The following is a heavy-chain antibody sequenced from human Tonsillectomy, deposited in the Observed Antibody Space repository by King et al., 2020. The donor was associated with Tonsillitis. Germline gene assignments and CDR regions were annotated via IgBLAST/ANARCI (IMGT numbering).Heavy chain of an antibody. D-gene: IGHD6-19*01. CDR2: INHSGSA. CDR3: ARGLRAVAGPKWGDAFDI. Sequence: QVQLQQWGAGLLKPSETLSLTCAVYGGVFSGYYWSWIGQSPGKGRQWIGEINHSGSANYNPSLKSRVTISEDTSKNQLALKLTSVTAADTAVNYCARGLRAVAGPKWGDAFDIWGQGTMVTVSS. CDR1: GGVFSGYY. J-gene: IGHJ3*02. V-gene: IGHV4-34*01.